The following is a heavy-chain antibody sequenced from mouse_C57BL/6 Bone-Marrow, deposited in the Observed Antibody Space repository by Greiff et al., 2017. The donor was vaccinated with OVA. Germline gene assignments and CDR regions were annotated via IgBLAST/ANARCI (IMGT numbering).Heavy chain of an antibody. Sequence: EVKLMESGGDLVKPGGSLKLSCAASGFTFSSYGMSWVRQTPDKRLEWVATISSGGSYTYYPDSVKGRFTISRDNAKNTLYLQMSSLKSEDTAMYYCARHYYGSSPHYWGQGTTLTVSS. D-gene: IGHD1-1*01. J-gene: IGHJ2*01. V-gene: IGHV5-6*01. CDR3: ARHYYGSSPHY. CDR1: GFTFSSYG. CDR2: ISSGGSYT.